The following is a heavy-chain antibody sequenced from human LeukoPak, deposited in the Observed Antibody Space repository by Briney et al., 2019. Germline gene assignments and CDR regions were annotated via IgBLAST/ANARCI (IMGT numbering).Heavy chain of an antibody. CDR2: IKEDGSEK. V-gene: IGHV3-7*04. D-gene: IGHD2-2*02. CDR1: GFTFSNDW. J-gene: IGHJ4*02. Sequence: GGSLRLSCATSGFTFSNDWMSWVRQAPGVGLEWVAKIKEDGSEKYYVDSVRGRFTISRDNAKNSLSLQMNSLRAEDTAVYYCVRYTRRYPFDYWGQGTLVTVSS. CDR3: VRYTRRYPFDY.